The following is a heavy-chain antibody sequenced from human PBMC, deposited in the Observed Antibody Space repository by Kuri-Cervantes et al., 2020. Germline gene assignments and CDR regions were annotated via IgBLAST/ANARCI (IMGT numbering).Heavy chain of an antibody. J-gene: IGHJ4*02. D-gene: IGHD2-21*02. V-gene: IGHV3-21*01. CDR3: ARGEVVTATAY. Sequence: GGSLRLSCAASGFTFSSYSMNWVRQAQGKGLEWVSSISSSSSYIYYADSVRGRFTISRDNAKNSLYLQMNSLRAEDTAVYYCARGEVVTATAYWGQGTLVTVSS. CDR1: GFTFSSYS. CDR2: ISSSSSYI.